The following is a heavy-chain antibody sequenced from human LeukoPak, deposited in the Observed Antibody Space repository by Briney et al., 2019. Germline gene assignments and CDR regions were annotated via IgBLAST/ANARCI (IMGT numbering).Heavy chain of an antibody. CDR1: GFTFSSYS. CDR3: ARGPSGY. CDR2: ISSSSNII. J-gene: IGHJ4*02. Sequence: GGSLRLSCAASGFTFSSYSMNWVRQAPGKGLEWVSYISSSSNIINYADSVKGRFTISRDNAKNSLYLQMNSLRAEDTAVYYCARGPSGYWGQGTLVTVSS. D-gene: IGHD3-10*01. V-gene: IGHV3-48*04.